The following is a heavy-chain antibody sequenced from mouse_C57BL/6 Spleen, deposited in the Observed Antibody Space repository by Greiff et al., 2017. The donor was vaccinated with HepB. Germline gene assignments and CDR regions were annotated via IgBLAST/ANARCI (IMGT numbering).Heavy chain of an antibody. CDR1: GYTFTSYW. CDR3: ARSYYGSSYDYFDY. CDR2: IDPSDSYT. J-gene: IGHJ2*01. V-gene: IGHV1-50*01. D-gene: IGHD1-1*01. Sequence: QVHVKQSGAELVKPGASVKLSCKASGYTFTSYWMQWVKQRPGQGLEWIGEIDPSDSYTNYNQKFKGKATLTVDTSSSTAYMQLSSLTSEDSAVYYCARSYYGSSYDYFDYWGQGTTLTVSS.